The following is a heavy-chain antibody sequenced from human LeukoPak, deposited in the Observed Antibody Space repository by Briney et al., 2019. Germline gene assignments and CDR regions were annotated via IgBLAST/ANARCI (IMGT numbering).Heavy chain of an antibody. CDR3: AREGEQWLEPYNWFDP. V-gene: IGHV3-48*03. D-gene: IGHD6-19*01. Sequence: GGALRLSCAASRLTFRSYSLSWVRQAPGRGLEGVSYISSSGSTMYYADSVKGRFTISRDNAKNSLYLQMNSLRAEDTAVYYCAREGEQWLEPYNWFDPWGQGTLVTVSS. J-gene: IGHJ5*02. CDR2: ISSSGSTM. CDR1: RLTFRSYS.